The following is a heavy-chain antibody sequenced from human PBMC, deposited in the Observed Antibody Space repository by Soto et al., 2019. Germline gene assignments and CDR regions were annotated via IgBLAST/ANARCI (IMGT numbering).Heavy chain of an antibody. J-gene: IGHJ6*02. D-gene: IGHD2-15*01. CDR3: AREKGGPDYYYGMDV. CDR1: GYTFTGYY. CDR2: INPNSGGT. V-gene: IGHV1-2*04. Sequence: QVQLVQSGAEVKKPGASVKVSCKASGYTFTGYYMHWVRQAPGQGLEWMGWINPNSGGTNYAQKVQGWVTMTRDTSISTAYMELSRLRSDDTAVYYCAREKGGPDYYYGMDVWGQGTTVTVSS.